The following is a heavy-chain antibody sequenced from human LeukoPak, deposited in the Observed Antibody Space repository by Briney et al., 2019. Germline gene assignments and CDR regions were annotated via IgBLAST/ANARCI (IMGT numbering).Heavy chain of an antibody. J-gene: IGHJ4*02. CDR3: ARAGGFYGSGSYIY. CDR2: IYTSGST. Sequence: TLSLTCTVSGGSISSSSYYWGWIRQPPGKGLEWIGRIYTSGSTKYNPSFKSRVTISVDTSKNQFSLKLTSVTAADTAVYYCARAGGFYGSGSYIYWGQGTLVTVSS. CDR1: GGSISSSSYY. D-gene: IGHD3-10*01. V-gene: IGHV4-61*02.